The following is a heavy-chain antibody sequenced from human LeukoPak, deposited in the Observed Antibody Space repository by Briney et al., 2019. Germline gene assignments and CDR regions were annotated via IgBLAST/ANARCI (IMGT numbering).Heavy chain of an antibody. CDR3: ARYYDSSGRRPYGFDY. V-gene: IGHV3-23*01. J-gene: IGHJ4*02. CDR2: VTGSGGST. CDR1: GFTFSNYA. D-gene: IGHD3-22*01. Sequence: GGSLRLSCAASGFTFSNYAMSWVRQAPGKGLEWVSGVTGSGGSTYYADSVKGRFTISRDNSKNTLYLQMNSLRAEDTAVYYCARYYDSSGRRPYGFDYWGQGTLVTVSS.